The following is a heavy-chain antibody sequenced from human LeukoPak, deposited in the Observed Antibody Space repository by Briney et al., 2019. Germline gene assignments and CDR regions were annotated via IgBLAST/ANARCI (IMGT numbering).Heavy chain of an antibody. CDR3: ARDQGAWGYGYNFDY. V-gene: IGHV3-30*03. D-gene: IGHD3-16*01. Sequence: PGGSLRLSCAASGFTFSSYGMHWVRQAPGKGLEWVAVISYDGSDKFYADSVKGRFTISRDNSKNTLHLQMISVRAEDTAVYYCARDQGAWGYGYNFDYWGQGTLVTVSS. J-gene: IGHJ4*02. CDR1: GFTFSSYG. CDR2: ISYDGSDK.